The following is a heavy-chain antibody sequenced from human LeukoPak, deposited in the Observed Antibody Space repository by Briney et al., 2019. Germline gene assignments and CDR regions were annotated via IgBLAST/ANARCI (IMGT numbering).Heavy chain of an antibody. CDR3: AMSYYDSSGENYYYYGMDV. D-gene: IGHD3-22*01. V-gene: IGHV1-69*01. J-gene: IGHJ6*02. Sequence: EASVKVSCKASGGTFSSYAISWVRQAPGQGLEWMGGIIPIFGTANYAQKFQGRVTITADESTSTAYMELSSLRSEDTAVYYCAMSYYDSSGENYYYYGMDVWGQGTTVTVSS. CDR2: IIPIFGTA. CDR1: GGTFSSYA.